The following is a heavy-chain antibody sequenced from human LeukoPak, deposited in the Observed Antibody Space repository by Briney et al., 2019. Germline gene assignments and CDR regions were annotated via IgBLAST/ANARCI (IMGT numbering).Heavy chain of an antibody. CDR2: IYTSGST. CDR1: GGSISSYY. D-gene: IGHD1-26*01. Sequence: PSETLSLTCTVSGGSISSYYWSWIRQPPGKGLEWIGYIYTSGSTNYNPSLKSRVTISVDTPKNQFSLKLSSVTAADTAVYYCARDRSGWYRNWFDPWGQGTLVTVSS. CDR3: ARDRSGWYRNWFDP. V-gene: IGHV4-4*09. J-gene: IGHJ5*02.